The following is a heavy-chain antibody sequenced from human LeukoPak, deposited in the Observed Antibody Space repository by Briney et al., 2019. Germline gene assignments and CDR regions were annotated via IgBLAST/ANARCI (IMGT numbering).Heavy chain of an antibody. D-gene: IGHD3-22*01. V-gene: IGHV3-20*04. CDR3: ARAPFSYYDSSGYIRY. CDR2: INWNGGST. J-gene: IGHJ4*02. CDR1: GFTFDDYG. Sequence: GGSLRLSCAASGFTFDDYGMSWVRQAPGKGLEWVSGINWNGGSTGYADSVKGRFTISRDNAKNSLYLQMNGLRAEDTASYYCARAPFSYYDSSGYIRYWGQGTLVTVSS.